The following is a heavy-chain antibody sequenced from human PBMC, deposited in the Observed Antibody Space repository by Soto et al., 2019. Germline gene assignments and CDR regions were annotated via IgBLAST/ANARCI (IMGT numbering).Heavy chain of an antibody. D-gene: IGHD3-22*01. Sequence: GGSVRLSCAASGFTFSSYAMSWVRQAPGKGLEWVSAISGSGGSTYYADSVKGRFTISRDNSKNTLYLQMNSLRAEDTAVYYCAEDPGYYDSSGPVPNFDYWGQGTLVTVSS. CDR1: GFTFSSYA. CDR2: ISGSGGST. CDR3: AEDPGYYDSSGPVPNFDY. J-gene: IGHJ4*02. V-gene: IGHV3-23*01.